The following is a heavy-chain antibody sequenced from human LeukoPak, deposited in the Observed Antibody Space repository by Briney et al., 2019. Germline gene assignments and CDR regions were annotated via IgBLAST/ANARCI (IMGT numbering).Heavy chain of an antibody. Sequence: PSETLTLTCTVSGGSNNNYYWRWIRQPPGKGLEWIGYIYYRGSTNYNPSLKSRVTFSVDTSKNKLSLKVNFVTAADTAVYYCAKGGDYGDLRYFDYWGQGTLVTVSS. CDR1: GGSNNNYY. CDR3: AKGGDYGDLRYFDY. V-gene: IGHV4-59*01. D-gene: IGHD4-17*01. J-gene: IGHJ4*02. CDR2: IYYRGST.